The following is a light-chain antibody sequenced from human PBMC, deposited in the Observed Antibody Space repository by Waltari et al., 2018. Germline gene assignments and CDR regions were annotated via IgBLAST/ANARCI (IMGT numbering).Light chain of an antibody. Sequence: DIQMTQSPSTLSASVGDRVTITCRASQSIGSSLAWYQQKPGKAPKVVLYEASSLESGVPSRFSGSGSGTEFTLTISSLQPDDFATYYCQQCNSYLLTFGGGTKVEIK. J-gene: IGKJ4*01. CDR3: QQCNSYLLT. CDR1: QSIGSS. CDR2: EAS. V-gene: IGKV1-5*03.